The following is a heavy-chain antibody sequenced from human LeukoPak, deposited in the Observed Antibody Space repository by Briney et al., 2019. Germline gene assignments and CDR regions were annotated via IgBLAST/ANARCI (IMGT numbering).Heavy chain of an antibody. D-gene: IGHD1-7*01. CDR1: GFTFSSYS. V-gene: IGHV3-21*01. J-gene: IGHJ4*02. CDR2: ISSSSSYI. CDR3: ARDLSTGTTIYD. Sequence: GGSLRLSCAASGFTFSSYSMNWVRQAPGKGLEWVSSISSSSSYIYYADSVKGRFTISRDNAKNSLYLQMNSLRAEDTAVYYCARDLSTGTTIYDWGQGTLVTVSS.